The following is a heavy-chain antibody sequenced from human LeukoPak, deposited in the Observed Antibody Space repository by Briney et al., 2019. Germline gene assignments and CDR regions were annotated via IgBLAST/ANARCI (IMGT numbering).Heavy chain of an antibody. J-gene: IGHJ6*03. CDR1: GYTSSIYG. CDR3: ARTHSNGWYSLGYYYMDV. V-gene: IGHV1-18*01. Sequence: ASVKVSCKASGYTSSIYGLNWVRQAPGQGLEWMGWISGDNGNTNYAQKFQGRVTMTTDTSTSTAYMEMRSLRSDDTAVYYCARTHSNGWYSLGYYYMDVWGNGTTVTVSS. D-gene: IGHD6-19*01. CDR2: ISGDNGNT.